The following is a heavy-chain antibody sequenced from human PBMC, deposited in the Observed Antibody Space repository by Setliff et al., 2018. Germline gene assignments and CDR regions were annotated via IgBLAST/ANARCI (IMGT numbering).Heavy chain of an antibody. CDR3: ARRETYYNFWSGYYAY. D-gene: IGHD3-3*01. J-gene: IGHJ4*02. CDR2: IHYSGST. Sequence: PETLSLTCTVSGDSISSYYWSWIRQPPGKGLEWIGYIHYSGSTYYNPSLKRRVTISVDTSKNQFSLKLSSVTAADTAVYYCARRETYYNFWSGYYAYWGQGTLVTVSS. V-gene: IGHV4-59*12. CDR1: GDSISSYY.